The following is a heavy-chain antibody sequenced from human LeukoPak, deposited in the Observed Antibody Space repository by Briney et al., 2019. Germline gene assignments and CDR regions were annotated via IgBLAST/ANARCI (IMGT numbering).Heavy chain of an antibody. V-gene: IGHV3-74*01. J-gene: IGHJ4*02. CDR1: GFTFSSYW. Sequence: PGGSLRLSCAASGFTFSSYWMYWVRQAPGKGLVWVSRINSDGSSTSYADSVKGRFTISRDNAKNTLYLQMNSLRAEDTAVYYCARDQGYSYGYGYDYWGQGTLVTVCS. CDR2: INSDGSST. D-gene: IGHD5-18*01. CDR3: ARDQGYSYGYGYDY.